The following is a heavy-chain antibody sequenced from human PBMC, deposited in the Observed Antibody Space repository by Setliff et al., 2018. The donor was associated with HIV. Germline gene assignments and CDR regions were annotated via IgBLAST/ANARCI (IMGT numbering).Heavy chain of an antibody. J-gene: IGHJ6*03. Sequence: ASVKVSCKASGYTFDGHYLHWVRQVPGQGLEWMGWSNPNTGGTKYAQKFQGRVTMTMDTSTTTAYMELSRLKSDDTAVYYCARDHVVCSGGTCRSDDPYYYYYMNVWGEGTTVTVSS. CDR1: GYTFDGHY. V-gene: IGHV1-2*02. D-gene: IGHD2-15*01. CDR3: ARDHVVCSGGTCRSDDPYYYYYMNV. CDR2: SNPNTGGT.